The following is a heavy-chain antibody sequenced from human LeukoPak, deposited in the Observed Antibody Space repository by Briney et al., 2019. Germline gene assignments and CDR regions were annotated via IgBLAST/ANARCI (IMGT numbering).Heavy chain of an antibody. Sequence: SQTLSLTCAVSGGSISSGGYSWNWIRQPPGKGLEWIGYMHHSGSTYYNPSLKSRVTISVDRSKNQFSLKMSSVTAADTAVYYCARAPLYWGSEYHFDYWGQGTLVTVSS. CDR3: ARAPLYWGSEYHFDY. CDR1: GGSISSGGYS. V-gene: IGHV4-30-2*01. CDR2: MHHSGST. D-gene: IGHD7-27*01. J-gene: IGHJ4*02.